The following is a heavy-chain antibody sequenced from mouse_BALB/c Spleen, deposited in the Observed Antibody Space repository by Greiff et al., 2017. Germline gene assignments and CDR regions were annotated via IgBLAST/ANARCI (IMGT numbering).Heavy chain of an antibody. J-gene: IGHJ4*01. CDR2: IRNKANGYTT. CDR1: GFTFTDYY. CDR3: ARGITTVVGAMDY. V-gene: IGHV7-3*02. Sequence: DVQLQESGGGLVQPGGSLRLSCATSGFTFTDYYMSWVRQPPGKALEWLGFIRNKANGYTTEYSASVKGRFTISRDNSQSILYLQMNTLRAEDSATYYCARGITTVVGAMDYWGQGTSVTVSS. D-gene: IGHD1-1*01.